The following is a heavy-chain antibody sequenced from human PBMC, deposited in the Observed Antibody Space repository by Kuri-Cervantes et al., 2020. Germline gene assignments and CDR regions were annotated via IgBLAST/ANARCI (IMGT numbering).Heavy chain of an antibody. CDR1: GFTFSSYS. V-gene: IGHV3-43*01. CDR2: ISWDGGST. Sequence: GESLKISCAASGFTFSSYSMNWVRQAPGKGLEWVSLISWDGGSTYYADSVKGRFTISRDNSKNSLYLQMNSLRTEDTALYYCAKGGRYYYYSSGETCLDYWGQGTLVTVSS. J-gene: IGHJ4*02. CDR3: AKGGRYYYYSSGETCLDY. D-gene: IGHD3-22*01.